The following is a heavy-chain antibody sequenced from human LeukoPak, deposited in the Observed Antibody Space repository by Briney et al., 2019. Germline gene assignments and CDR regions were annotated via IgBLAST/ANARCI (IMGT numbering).Heavy chain of an antibody. J-gene: IGHJ4*02. V-gene: IGHV1-46*01. D-gene: IGHD1-26*01. CDR2: IHPSGGST. CDR3: ATKGGAAYIDY. Sequence: ASVKVSCKASGYTFTSYYMHWVRQAPGQGLEWMGVIHPSGGSTTYSQKFQGRVTMTRDTSSSTVLMELSSLRSEDTAVYYCATKGGAAYIDYWGQGTLVTVSS. CDR1: GYTFTSYY.